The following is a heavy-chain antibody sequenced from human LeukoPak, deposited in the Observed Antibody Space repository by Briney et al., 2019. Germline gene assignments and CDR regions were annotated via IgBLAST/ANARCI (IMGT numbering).Heavy chain of an antibody. CDR3: ANLGERVAFDY. CDR2: ISGSGGST. Sequence: GGSLRLSCAASGFTFSSYTINWVRQAPGKGLEWVSAISGSGGSTYYADSVKGRFTISRDNSKNTLYLQMNSLRAEDTAVYYCANLGERVAFDYWGQGTLVTVSS. J-gene: IGHJ4*02. D-gene: IGHD1-1*01. CDR1: GFTFSSYT. V-gene: IGHV3-23*01.